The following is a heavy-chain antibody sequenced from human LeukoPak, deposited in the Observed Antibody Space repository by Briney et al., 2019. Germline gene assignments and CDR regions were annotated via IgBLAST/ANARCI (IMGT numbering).Heavy chain of an antibody. J-gene: IGHJ4*02. CDR2: ISSSSSYI. D-gene: IGHD2-15*01. Sequence: GGSLRLSCAASGFIFSYSNMNWVRQAPGKGLEWVSSISSSSSYIYYADSVKGRFTISRDNAKNSLYLQMNSLRAEDTAVYYCARLRELDGHCSGGSCYSDYWGQGTLVTVSS. CDR1: GFIFSYSN. V-gene: IGHV3-21*01. CDR3: ARLRELDGHCSGGSCYSDY.